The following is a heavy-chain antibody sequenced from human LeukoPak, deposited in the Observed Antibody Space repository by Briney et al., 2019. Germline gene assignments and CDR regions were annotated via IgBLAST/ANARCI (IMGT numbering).Heavy chain of an antibody. Sequence: SVKVSCKASGGTFSSYAISWVRQAPGQGLEWMGRIIPILGIANYAQKFQGRVTITADKSTSTAYMELRSLRSEDTAVYYCARDRQGGYSYGYLDYWGQGTLVTVSS. CDR1: GGTFSSYA. J-gene: IGHJ4*02. CDR3: ARDRQGGYSYGYLDY. CDR2: IIPILGIA. D-gene: IGHD5-18*01. V-gene: IGHV1-69*04.